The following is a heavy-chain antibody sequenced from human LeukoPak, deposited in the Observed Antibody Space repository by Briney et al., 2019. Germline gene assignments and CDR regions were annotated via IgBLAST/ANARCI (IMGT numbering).Heavy chain of an antibody. Sequence: SETLSLTCTVSGGSISSGDYYWSWIRQPPGKGLEWIGYIYYSGSTYYNPSLKSRVTISVDTSKNQFSLKLSSVTAADTAVYYCARDCGGDCYYYYYYMDVWGKGTTVTVSS. D-gene: IGHD2-21*01. V-gene: IGHV4-30-4*08. CDR2: IYYSGST. CDR3: ARDCGGDCYYYYYYMDV. CDR1: GGSISSGDYY. J-gene: IGHJ6*03.